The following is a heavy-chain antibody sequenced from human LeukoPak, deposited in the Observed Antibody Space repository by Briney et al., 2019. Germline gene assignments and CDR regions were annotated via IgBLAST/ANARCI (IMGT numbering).Heavy chain of an antibody. D-gene: IGHD2-15*01. Sequence: TGESLRLSCAASRFTFSSYWMHWVRQAPGKGLVWASRINSDGSNTTYADAVKGRFTISRDNAKNTLYVQMNSLRAGDTAVYYCARGLGYCHGGNCHRYFDLWGRGTLVTVSS. CDR2: INSDGSNT. V-gene: IGHV3-74*03. CDR3: ARGLGYCHGGNCHRYFDL. J-gene: IGHJ2*01. CDR1: RFTFSSYW.